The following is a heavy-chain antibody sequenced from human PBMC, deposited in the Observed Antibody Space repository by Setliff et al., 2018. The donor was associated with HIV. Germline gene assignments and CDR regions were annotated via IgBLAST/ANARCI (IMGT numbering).Heavy chain of an antibody. Sequence: SLRLSCTVSGFTFGDYAMSWVRQAPGKGLEWVGFIRSKPHGATTQYAASVKGRFTISRDDSKSIASLQMNSLKTEDTAVYFCTRDFKTYYDSSGYVDALDIWGQGTMVTVSS. CDR1: GFTFGDYA. J-gene: IGHJ3*02. CDR3: TRDFKTYYDSSGYVDALDI. V-gene: IGHV3-49*04. D-gene: IGHD3-22*01. CDR2: IRSKPHGATT.